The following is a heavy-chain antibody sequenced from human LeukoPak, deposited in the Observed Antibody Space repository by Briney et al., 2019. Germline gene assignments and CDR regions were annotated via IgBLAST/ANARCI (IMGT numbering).Heavy chain of an antibody. J-gene: IGHJ4*02. Sequence: SETLSLTCAVYGGSFSGYYWSWIRQPPGKGLEWIGEIYHSGNTYYNPSLKSRVTISVDTSKNQFSLKLSSVTAADTAVYYCARRVLGTEGVDYWGQGTLVTVSS. CDR3: ARRVLGTEGVDY. V-gene: IGHV4-34*01. CDR2: IYHSGNT. CDR1: GGSFSGYY. D-gene: IGHD2-8*02.